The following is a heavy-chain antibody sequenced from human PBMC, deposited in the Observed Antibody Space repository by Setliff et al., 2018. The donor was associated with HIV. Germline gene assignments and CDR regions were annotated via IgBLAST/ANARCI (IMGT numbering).Heavy chain of an antibody. D-gene: IGHD3-16*01. Sequence: ASVKVSCKTSGYTFNDFVIHWVRQAPGQRPEYMGWFYPGTGGTGYSPRFQGRLTFSRDTSATTAHVEVNSLTSEDTAVYYCARAAPGGGNDYFGYWGQGRWSPSP. J-gene: IGHJ4*02. V-gene: IGHV1-3*01. CDR3: ARAAPGGGNDYFGY. CDR2: FYPGTGGT. CDR1: GYTFNDFV.